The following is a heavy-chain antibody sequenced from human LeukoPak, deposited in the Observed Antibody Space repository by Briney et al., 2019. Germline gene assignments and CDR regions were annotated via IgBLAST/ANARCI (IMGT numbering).Heavy chain of an antibody. Sequence: SETLSFTCTVSGGSISSYYWSWIRHPAGKGLEWIGRINTSGSTNDNPSLKSRVTMSVDTSKNQFYLKLSFVTAADTAVYYCARDSTMVRGVIITLRDQYYYGMDVWGQGTTVTDSS. D-gene: IGHD3-10*01. CDR3: ARDSTMVRGVIITLRDQYYYGMDV. V-gene: IGHV4-4*07. J-gene: IGHJ6*02. CDR2: INTSGST. CDR1: GGSISSYY.